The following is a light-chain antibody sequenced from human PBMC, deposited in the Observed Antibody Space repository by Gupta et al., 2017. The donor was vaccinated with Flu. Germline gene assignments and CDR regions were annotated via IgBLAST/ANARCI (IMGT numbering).Light chain of an antibody. V-gene: IGLV2-14*01. CDR1: SDDLGGYNF. J-gene: IGLJ2*01. CDR2: KVS. CDR3: TSYTNHNTLVV. Sequence: QSALTHPASVSGSPGPSLTTSCTGNSDDLGGYNFVSCYQHPPGKATNLIIFKVSNRPSGVSNRFSGPKAGNTSSLTISGLQDEDAAYYYCTSYTNHNTLVVFGGGTKLTVL.